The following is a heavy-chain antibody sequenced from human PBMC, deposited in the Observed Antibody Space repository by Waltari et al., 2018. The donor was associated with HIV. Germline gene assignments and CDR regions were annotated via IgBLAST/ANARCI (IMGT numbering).Heavy chain of an antibody. CDR1: GFTFSSYW. CDR3: ARDPTGAARDYYFDY. V-gene: IGHV3-74*01. J-gene: IGHJ4*02. Sequence: EVQLVESGGGLVQPGGSLRLSCAASGFTFSSYWMHWVRQAPGKGLVWVSRINSDGSSTSYADSVKGRFTISRDNAKNTLYLQMNSLRAEDTAVYYCARDPTGAARDYYFDYWGQGTLVTVSS. D-gene: IGHD6-6*01. CDR2: INSDGSST.